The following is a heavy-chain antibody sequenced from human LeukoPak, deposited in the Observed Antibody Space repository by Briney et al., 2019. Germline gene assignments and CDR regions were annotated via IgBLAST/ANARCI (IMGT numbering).Heavy chain of an antibody. V-gene: IGHV1-18*04. CDR2: ISGSTGNT. D-gene: IGHD2-2*01. J-gene: IGHJ5*02. Sequence: ASVKVSCKASGYSFASYGITWVREAPGQGPEWMGWISGSTGNTHYAQNVQGRVTMTTDTATSTAYMELRSLESDDTAVYYCARVGRDCSSINCYWEDWFDPWGQGTLVIVSS. CDR3: ARVGRDCSSINCYWEDWFDP. CDR1: GYSFASYG.